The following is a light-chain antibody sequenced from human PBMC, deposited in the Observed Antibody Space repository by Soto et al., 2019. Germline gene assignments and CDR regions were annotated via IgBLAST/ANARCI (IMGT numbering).Light chain of an antibody. V-gene: IGKV3-15*01. CDR3: LQYNNLPPWK. CDR2: GAS. J-gene: IGKJ1*01. CDR1: QSGNSN. Sequence: EIVMTQSPATLSVSTGERATLSCRARQSGNSNLAWYQQKPGQDPRLLIYGASTRATGIPASFIGSRSGTEFTLTISSLHSEDFAVYYYLQYNNLPPWKFSKETKVEIK.